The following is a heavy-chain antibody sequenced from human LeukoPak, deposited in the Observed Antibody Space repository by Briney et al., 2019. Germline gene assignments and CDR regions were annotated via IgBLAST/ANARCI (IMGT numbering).Heavy chain of an antibody. CDR1: GGSISSSSYH. CDR2: IYYSGST. Sequence: PSETLSLTCTVSGGSISSSSYHWSWIRQHPGKGLEWIGYIYYSGSTYYNPSLKSRVTISVDTSKNQFSLKLSSVTAADTAVYYCARVPTALHFDYWGQGTLVTVSS. V-gene: IGHV4-31*03. D-gene: IGHD2-21*02. J-gene: IGHJ4*02. CDR3: ARVPTALHFDY.